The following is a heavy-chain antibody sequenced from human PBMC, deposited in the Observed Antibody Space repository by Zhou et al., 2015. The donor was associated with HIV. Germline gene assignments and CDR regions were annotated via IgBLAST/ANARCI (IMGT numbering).Heavy chain of an antibody. V-gene: IGHV1-69*06. J-gene: IGHJ4*02. CDR1: GGTFSSHG. CDR2: IMPVLGTA. CDR3: TRGRWEVPDAY. D-gene: IGHD1-26*01. Sequence: QVQLVQSGAEVKKPGSSVEVSCKASGGTFSSHGVSWVRQAPGQGLEWIGGIMPVLGTAAYAQKFQGRVTMTRDTSISTAYMQLSGLTSEDTAIYYCTRGRWEVPDAYWGQGTLVTVSP.